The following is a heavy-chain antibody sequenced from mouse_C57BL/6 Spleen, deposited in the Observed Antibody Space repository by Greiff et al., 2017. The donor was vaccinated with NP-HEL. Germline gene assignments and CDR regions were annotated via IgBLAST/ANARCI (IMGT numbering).Heavy chain of an antibody. V-gene: IGHV1-74*01. Sequence: QVQLQQPGAELVKPGASVKVSCKASGYTFTSYWMHWVKQRPGRGLEWIGRIHPSDSDTNYNQKFKGKATLTVDKSSSTAYMQLSSLTSEDAAVYYSAISPLLLRYYFDYWGQGTTLTVSS. D-gene: IGHD1-1*01. CDR2: IHPSDSDT. CDR3: AISPLLLRYYFDY. J-gene: IGHJ2*01. CDR1: GYTFTSYW.